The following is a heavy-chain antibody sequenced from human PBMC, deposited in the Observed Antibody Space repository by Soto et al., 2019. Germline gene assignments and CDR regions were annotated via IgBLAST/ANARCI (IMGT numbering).Heavy chain of an antibody. V-gene: IGHV1-18*01. D-gene: IGHD2-2*01. J-gene: IGHJ6*02. CDR3: ARVVPAALDYYYYYGMDV. CDR2: ISAYNGNT. CDR1: GYTFTSYG. Sequence: ASVKVSCKASGYTFTSYGISWVRQAPGQGLEWMGWISAYNGNTNYAQKLQGRVTMTTDTSTSTAYMELRSLRSDDTAVYYCARVVPAALDYYYYYGMDVWGQGTTVTVSS.